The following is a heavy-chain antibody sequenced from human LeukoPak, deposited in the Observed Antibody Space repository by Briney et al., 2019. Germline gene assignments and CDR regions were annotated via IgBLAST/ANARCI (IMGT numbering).Heavy chain of an antibody. D-gene: IGHD3-10*01. CDR2: IHNSGST. CDR3: ARRYYYNLGSFPFDF. Sequence: SESLSLACAVSGGPVSGYFWSWIRQSSGKGLEWIGEIHNSGSTNYNPSLNSRVTISDDTSKNQFYLNLSSATAAATAVYYCARRYYYNLGSFPFDFWGQGTLVTVSS. J-gene: IGHJ4*02. V-gene: IGHV4-34*01. CDR1: GGPVSGYF.